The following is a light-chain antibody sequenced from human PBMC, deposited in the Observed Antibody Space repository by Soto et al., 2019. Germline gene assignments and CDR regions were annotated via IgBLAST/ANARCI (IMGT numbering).Light chain of an antibody. V-gene: IGLV2-23*01. CDR2: EGS. CDR1: SSDVGSYNL. CDR3: CSYAGSSCYV. Sequence: QSVLTQPASVSGSPGQSITISCTGTSSDVGSYNLVSWYQQHPGKAPKLMTYEGSKRPSGVSNRFSGSKSGNTASLTISGLQAEDEADYYCCSYAGSSCYVFGNGTKVTVL. J-gene: IGLJ1*01.